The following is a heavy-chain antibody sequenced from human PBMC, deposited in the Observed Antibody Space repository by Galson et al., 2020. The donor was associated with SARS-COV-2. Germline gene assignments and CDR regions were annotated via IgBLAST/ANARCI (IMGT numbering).Heavy chain of an antibody. CDR1: GGSFSGYY. Sequence: SETLSLTCAVYGGSFSGYYWSWIRQPPGKGLEWIGEINHSGSTNYNPSLKSRVTISVDTSKNQFSLKLSSVTAADTAVYYCATKGCSGGSCYSGRFDYWGQGTLVTVSS. D-gene: IGHD2-15*01. J-gene: IGHJ4*02. CDR2: INHSGST. V-gene: IGHV4-34*01. CDR3: ATKGCSGGSCYSGRFDY.